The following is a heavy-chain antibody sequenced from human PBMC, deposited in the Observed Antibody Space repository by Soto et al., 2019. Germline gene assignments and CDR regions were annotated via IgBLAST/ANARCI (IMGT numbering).Heavy chain of an antibody. V-gene: IGHV3-48*02. CDR3: ARDLVVVPATPLNWFDP. CDR2: ISSSSSTI. Sequence: LRLSCAASGFTFSSYSMNWVRQAPGKGLEWVSYISSSSSTIYYADSVKGRFTISRDNAKNSLYLQMNSLRDEDTAVYYCARDLVVVPATPLNWFDPWGQGTLVTVSS. J-gene: IGHJ5*02. D-gene: IGHD2-2*01. CDR1: GFTFSSYS.